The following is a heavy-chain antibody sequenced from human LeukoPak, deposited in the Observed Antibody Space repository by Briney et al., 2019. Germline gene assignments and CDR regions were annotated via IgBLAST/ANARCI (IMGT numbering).Heavy chain of an antibody. D-gene: IGHD3-10*01. J-gene: IGHJ4*02. CDR2: ISSSGSTI. V-gene: IGHV3-48*03. CDR3: ARDASYYYGSGIGFDY. Sequence: GGSLRLSCAASGFTLSIYEMNWVRQPPKKWLEWVSYISSSGSTIYYADSVKRRFTISRDNAKNSMYLQMNSLRAEDTAVYYCARDASYYYGSGIGFDYWGQGTLVTVSS. CDR1: GFTLSIYE.